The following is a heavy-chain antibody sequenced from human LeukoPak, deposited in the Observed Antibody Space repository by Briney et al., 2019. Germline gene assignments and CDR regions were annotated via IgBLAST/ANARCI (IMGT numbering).Heavy chain of an antibody. D-gene: IGHD3-10*01. V-gene: IGHV3-74*01. Sequence: GGSLRLSCAASGLTFSSHWMHWVRQAPGKGLVWVSRINSDGSSTSYADSVKGRFTISRDNAKNTLFLQMNSLRAEDTAMYYCARDYGRSRDYGMDVWGQGTTVTVSS. J-gene: IGHJ6*02. CDR3: ARDYGRSRDYGMDV. CDR1: GLTFSSHW. CDR2: INSDGSST.